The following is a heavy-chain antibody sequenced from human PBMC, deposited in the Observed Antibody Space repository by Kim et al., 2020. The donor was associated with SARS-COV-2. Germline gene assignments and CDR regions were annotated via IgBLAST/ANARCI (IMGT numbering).Heavy chain of an antibody. V-gene: IGHV3-30*18. J-gene: IGHJ4*02. CDR3: AKGKGIAVAGLVFMSTGLDY. CDR2: ISYDGSNK. CDR1: GFTFSSYG. Sequence: GGSLRLSCAASGFTFSSYGMHWVRQAPGKGLEWVAVISYDGSNKYYADSVKGRFTISRDNSKNTLYLQMNSLRAEDTAVYYCAKGKGIAVAGLVFMSTGLDYWGQGTLVTVSS. D-gene: IGHD6-19*01.